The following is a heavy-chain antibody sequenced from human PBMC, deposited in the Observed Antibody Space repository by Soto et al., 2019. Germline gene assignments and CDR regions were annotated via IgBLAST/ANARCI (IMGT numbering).Heavy chain of an antibody. D-gene: IGHD1-26*01. CDR3: ARHRHPRGTVGATSPLDP. J-gene: IGHJ5*02. CDR1: GFSVSSNY. Sequence: DVQLVESGGGLVQPGGSLRLSCAISGFSVSSNYLSWVRQAPGKGLEWVSVHYSVGSTYYADSVQGRFTISRDKSNNTLYLQMRRVRAEDTAVYFCARHRHPRGTVGATSPLDPWGQGTQVTVSS. CDR2: HYSVGST. V-gene: IGHV3-53*01.